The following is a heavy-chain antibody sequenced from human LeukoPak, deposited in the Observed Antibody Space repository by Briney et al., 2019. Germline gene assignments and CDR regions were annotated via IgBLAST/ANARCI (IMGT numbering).Heavy chain of an antibody. Sequence: ASVKVSCKASVYTFTGYYMHWVRLAPGQGLEWMGWINPNSGGTNSARTSQGRVTMTRDTSISTAYMELSRLRADDTAVYYCARGRYSGSYYVDYWGQGTLVTVSS. CDR1: VYTFTGYY. J-gene: IGHJ4*02. CDR2: INPNSGGT. V-gene: IGHV1-2*02. D-gene: IGHD1-26*01. CDR3: ARGRYSGSYYVDY.